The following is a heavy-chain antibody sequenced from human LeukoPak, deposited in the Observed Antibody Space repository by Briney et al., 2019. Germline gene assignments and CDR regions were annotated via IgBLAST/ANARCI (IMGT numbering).Heavy chain of an antibody. CDR3: AKGASSGWLLYWFDP. CDR2: VVGSGVST. Sequence: GGSLRLSCAASGFTFSSYVMTCVRQAPGRGRECVSGVVGSGVSTFYADSVKGRFTISRDNSKNTLYLQMNRLSAEDTAVYYCAKGASSGWLLYWFDPWGQGTLATVSS. V-gene: IGHV3-23*01. D-gene: IGHD6-19*01. CDR1: GFTFSSYV. J-gene: IGHJ5*02.